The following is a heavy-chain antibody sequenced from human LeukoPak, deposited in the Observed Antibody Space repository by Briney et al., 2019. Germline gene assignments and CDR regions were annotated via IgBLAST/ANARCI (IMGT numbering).Heavy chain of an antibody. V-gene: IGHV3-9*01. D-gene: IGHD6-19*01. CDR1: GFTFDDYA. CDR3: AKDMSIAVAGAFDC. J-gene: IGHJ4*02. CDR2: ISWNSGSI. Sequence: GRSLRLSCAASGFTFDDYAMHWVRQAPGKGLEWVSGISWNSGSIGYADSVKGRFTISRDNAKNSLYLQMNSLRAEDTALYYCAKDMSIAVAGAFDCWGQGTLVTVSS.